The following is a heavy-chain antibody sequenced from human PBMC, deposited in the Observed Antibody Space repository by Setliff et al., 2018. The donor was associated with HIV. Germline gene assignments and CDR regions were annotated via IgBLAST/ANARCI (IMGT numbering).Heavy chain of an antibody. Sequence: GGSLRLSCAASGFTFSNYAMSWVRQAPGKGLEWVGRIKSKTDGGTTDYAAPVKGRFTISRDDSKNTLYLQMNSLKIEDTAVYYCAVWIREVISWGRGTLVTVSS. J-gene: IGHJ5*02. CDR3: AVWIREVIS. CDR1: GFTFSNYA. D-gene: IGHD3-10*01. V-gene: IGHV3-15*01. CDR2: IKSKTDGGTT.